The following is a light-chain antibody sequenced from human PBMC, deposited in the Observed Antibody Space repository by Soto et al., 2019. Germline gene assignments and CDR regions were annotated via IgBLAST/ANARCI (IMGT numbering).Light chain of an antibody. CDR1: QSVSSSY. CDR3: PQYGNSPWT. Sequence: ENVLTLAQGTLSLSPGGRATLSCGASQSVSSSYLTWYQQKPGQAPRLLIYGASSRATGVPARFGGSGTGTDFTHTTSQLEPKVFALEYSPQYGNSPWTSGQGTKVDIK. J-gene: IGKJ1*01. CDR2: GAS. V-gene: IGKV3-20*01.